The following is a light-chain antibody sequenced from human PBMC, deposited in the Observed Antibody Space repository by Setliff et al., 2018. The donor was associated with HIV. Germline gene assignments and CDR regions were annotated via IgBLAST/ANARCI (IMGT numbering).Light chain of an antibody. J-gene: IGLJ1*01. CDR1: SSDVGSYNL. V-gene: IGLV2-23*02. Sequence: SVLTQFASVSGSPGQSITISCTGTSSDVGSYNLVSWYQQHPGKAPKLMIYEVTKRPSGISHRFSGSKSGNTASLTISGLQAEDEAEYYCCSYAGSSTFVFGTGTKVTV. CDR3: CSYAGSSTFV. CDR2: EVT.